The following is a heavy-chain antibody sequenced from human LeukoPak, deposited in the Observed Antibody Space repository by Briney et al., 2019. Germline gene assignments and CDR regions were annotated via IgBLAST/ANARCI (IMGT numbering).Heavy chain of an antibody. V-gene: IGHV3-74*01. CDR1: GFTFSSYW. CDR3: ARDQCTSTSCYGYNWFDP. J-gene: IGHJ5*02. Sequence: GGSLRLSCAASGFTFSSYWMHWVRQAPGKGLVWVSRINTDGSSTSYADSVKGRFTISRDNAKNTPYLQMNSLRAEDTAVYYCARDQCTSTSCYGYNWFDPWGQGTLVSLSS. CDR2: INTDGSST. D-gene: IGHD2-2*01.